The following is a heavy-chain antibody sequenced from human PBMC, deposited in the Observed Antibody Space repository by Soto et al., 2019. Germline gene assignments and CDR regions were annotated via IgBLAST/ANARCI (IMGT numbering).Heavy chain of an antibody. CDR1: GFTFSNYG. V-gene: IGHV3-30*18. CDR2: ISYDGSNT. J-gene: IGHJ4*02. D-gene: IGHD1-26*01. Sequence: QVQLVESGGGVVQPGRSLRLSCAAAGFTFSNYGMHWVRQAPGKGLEWVAVISYDGSNTYYADSVKGRFTISRDNSIYTLFLQMNGLRDDDTALYYCAKDEAARWWEGMGDWGQGTLVTVSS. CDR3: AKDEAARWWEGMGD.